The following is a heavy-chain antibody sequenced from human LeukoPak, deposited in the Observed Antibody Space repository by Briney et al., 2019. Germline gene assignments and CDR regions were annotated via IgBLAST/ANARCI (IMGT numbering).Heavy chain of an antibody. Sequence: SETLSLTCTVSGGSISSSSYYWGWIRQPPGKGLEWIGSTYYSGSTYYNPSLKSRVTISVDTSKNQFSLKLSSVTAADTAVYYCARVSGGITMVRGVIPYYMGVWGKGTTVTVSS. D-gene: IGHD3-10*01. V-gene: IGHV4-39*07. CDR2: TYYSGST. CDR1: GGSISSSSYY. J-gene: IGHJ6*03. CDR3: ARVSGGITMVRGVIPYYMGV.